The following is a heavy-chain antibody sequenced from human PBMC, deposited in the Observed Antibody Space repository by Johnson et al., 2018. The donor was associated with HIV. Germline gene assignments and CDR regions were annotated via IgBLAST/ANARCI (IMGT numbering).Heavy chain of an antibody. J-gene: IGHJ3*02. Sequence: VQLVESGGGLIQPGGSLRLSCAASGFNVSSNYMSWVRQAPGKGLEWLSVIYSGGSTYHADADSVKGRFTISRDNSRNTLYLQMNSLRAEDTALYYCARKGERGIAVAEDAFDIWGQGTMVTVSS. CDR2: IYSGGST. V-gene: IGHV3-53*01. CDR3: ARKGERGIAVAEDAFDI. CDR1: GFNVSSNY. D-gene: IGHD6-19*01.